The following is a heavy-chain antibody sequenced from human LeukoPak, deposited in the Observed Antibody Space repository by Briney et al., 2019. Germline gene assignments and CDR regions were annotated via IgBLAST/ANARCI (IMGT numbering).Heavy chain of an antibody. CDR1: GFTFSSYG. J-gene: IGHJ6*02. V-gene: IGHV3-30*02. D-gene: IGHD2-2*01. CDR2: IWYDGSNK. Sequence: PGGSLRLSCAASGFTFSSYGMHWVRQAPGKGLEWVAVIWYDGSNKYYADSVKGRFTISRDNSKNTLYLQMNSLRAEDTAVYYCAKAFCSSTSCSYYYGMDVWGQGTTVTVSS. CDR3: AKAFCSSTSCSYYYGMDV.